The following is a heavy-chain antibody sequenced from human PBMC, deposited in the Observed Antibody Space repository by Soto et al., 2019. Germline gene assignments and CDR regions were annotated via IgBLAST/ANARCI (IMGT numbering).Heavy chain of an antibody. J-gene: IGHJ4*01. CDR1: GFMFSTYV. CDR3: AREDGIAGETSAFDY. D-gene: IGHD1-26*01. CDR2: INGRSNYK. Sequence: GGSLRLSCAISGFMFSTYVMNWVRQAPWKGLEWVSSINGRSNYKYYANSVRGRFTISRDNAKNSLFLQMSSLTAEDTAVYYCAREDGIAGETSAFDYWGHGTLVTVSS. V-gene: IGHV3-21*01.